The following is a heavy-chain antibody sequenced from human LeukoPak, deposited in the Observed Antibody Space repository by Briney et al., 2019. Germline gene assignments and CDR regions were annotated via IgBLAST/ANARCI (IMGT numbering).Heavy chain of an antibody. CDR3: ARGKYYDFWSGYYTGMGHYYMDV. Sequence: SETLSLTCAVYGGSFSGYYWSWIRQPPGKGLEWIGEINHSGSTNYNPSLKSRVTIPVDTSKNQFSLKLSSVTAADTAVYYCARGKYYDFWSGYYTGMGHYYMDVWGKGTTVTVSS. J-gene: IGHJ6*03. CDR1: GGSFSGYY. CDR2: INHSGST. D-gene: IGHD3-3*01. V-gene: IGHV4-34*01.